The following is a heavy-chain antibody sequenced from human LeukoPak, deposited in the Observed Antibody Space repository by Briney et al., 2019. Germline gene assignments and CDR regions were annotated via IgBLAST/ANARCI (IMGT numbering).Heavy chain of an antibody. CDR3: ARSGVPEWLPGNYYFDY. Sequence: ASVKVSCKASGYTFTGYYMHWVRQAPGQGLEWMGIINPSGGSTSYAQKFQGRVTMTRDTSTSTVYMELSSLRSEDTAVYYCARSGVPEWLPGNYYFDYWGQGTLVTGSS. D-gene: IGHD5-12*01. V-gene: IGHV1-46*01. CDR1: GYTFTGYY. J-gene: IGHJ4*02. CDR2: INPSGGST.